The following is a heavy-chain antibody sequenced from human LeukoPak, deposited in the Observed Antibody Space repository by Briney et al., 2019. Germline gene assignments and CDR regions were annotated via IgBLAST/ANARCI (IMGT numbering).Heavy chain of an antibody. J-gene: IGHJ1*01. CDR2: INHSGST. CDR1: GGSFSGYC. Sequence: PSETLSLTCAVYGGSFSGYCWSWIRQPPGKGLEWIGEINHSGSTNYNPSLKSRVTISVDTSKNQFSLKLSSVTAADTAVYYCARGSLDCSRTSCYYEYFQHWGQGTTVTVSS. D-gene: IGHD2-2*01. CDR3: ARGSLDCSRTSCYYEYFQH. V-gene: IGHV4-34*01.